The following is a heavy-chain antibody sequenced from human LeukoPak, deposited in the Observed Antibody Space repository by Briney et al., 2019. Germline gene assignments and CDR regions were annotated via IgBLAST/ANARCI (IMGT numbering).Heavy chain of an antibody. V-gene: IGHV4-59*08. CDR3: ARVGHIVAAGTYDW. J-gene: IGHJ4*02. CDR2: ISYSGNQ. CDR1: VASLSRHY. Sequence: PSEALSLTCIDSVASLSRHYWSYVRLPPAAGLEGNGDISYSGNQNYNHSHKLRVTISADTSKTQFSLNLRSVTAADTAVYYCARVGHIVAAGTYDWWGQGTLVTVSS. D-gene: IGHD6-13*01.